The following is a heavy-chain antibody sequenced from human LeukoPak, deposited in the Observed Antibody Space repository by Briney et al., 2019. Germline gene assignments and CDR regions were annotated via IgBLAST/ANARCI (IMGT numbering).Heavy chain of an antibody. D-gene: IGHD3-10*01. Sequence: SETLSLTCTVSGGSISSSTFYWGWIRQPPWKGLEWIGNIYYSGSTYYNPSLKSRVTISVDTSKNQFSLKLSSVTAADTAVYYCARGKPSYGSGTFYRPLEPNYMDVWGKGTTVTVSS. CDR1: GGSISSSTFY. J-gene: IGHJ6*03. CDR2: IYYSGST. CDR3: ARGKPSYGSGTFYRPLEPNYMDV. V-gene: IGHV4-39*01.